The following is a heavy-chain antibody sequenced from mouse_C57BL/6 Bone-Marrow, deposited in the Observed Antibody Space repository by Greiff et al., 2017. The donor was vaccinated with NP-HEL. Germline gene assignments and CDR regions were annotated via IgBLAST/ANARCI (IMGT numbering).Heavy chain of an antibody. J-gene: IGHJ3*01. CDR3: TRQAYYSNYSFAY. D-gene: IGHD2-5*01. Sequence: EVNVVESGEGLVKPGGSLKLSCAASGFTFSSYAMSWVRQTPEKRLEWVAYISSGGDYTYYADTVKGRFTLSRDNARNTLYLQMSSLKSEDTAMYYCTRQAYYSNYSFAYWGQGTLVTVSA. CDR2: ISSGGDYT. V-gene: IGHV5-9-1*02. CDR1: GFTFSSYA.